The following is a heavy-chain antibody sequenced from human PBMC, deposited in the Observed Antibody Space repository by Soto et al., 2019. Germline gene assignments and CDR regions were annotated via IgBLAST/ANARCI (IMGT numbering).Heavy chain of an antibody. CDR3: ARLGGSGGTDY. D-gene: IGHD3-16*01. CDR2: IYYSGST. J-gene: IGHJ4*02. Sequence: LSLTCTVSGGSISSISYYWGWIRQPPGKGLEWIGSIYYSGSTYYNPSLKSRVTISVDTSKNQFSLKLSSVTAADTAVYYCARLGGSGGTDYWGQGTLVTVSS. CDR1: GGSISSISYY. V-gene: IGHV4-39*01.